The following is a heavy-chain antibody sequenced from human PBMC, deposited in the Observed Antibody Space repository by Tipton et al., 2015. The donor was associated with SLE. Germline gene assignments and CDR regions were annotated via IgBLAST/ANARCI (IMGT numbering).Heavy chain of an antibody. CDR1: GYSFTSYD. CDR3: ARPSKIQGVILGAFAI. J-gene: IGHJ3*02. V-gene: IGHV1-8*01. Sequence: QLVQSGAEVKKPGASVKVSCRASGYSFTSYDINWVRQATGQGLEWMGWMNPNSGNTGYAQKFQGRVTMTRSTSISTAYMELSSLRSEDTAVYYCARPSKIQGVILGAFAIWGQGTMVPVSS. D-gene: IGHD3-10*01. CDR2: MNPNSGNT.